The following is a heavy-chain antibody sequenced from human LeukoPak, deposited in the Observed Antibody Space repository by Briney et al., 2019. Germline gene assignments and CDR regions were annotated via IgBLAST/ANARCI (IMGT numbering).Heavy chain of an antibody. Sequence: PGGSLRLSCAASGFTFSSYAMSWVRQAPGKGLEWVSAISGSGGSTYYADSVKGRFTISRDNSKNTLYLQMNSLRGEDTAVYFCAKVQGAAAGIRRWFDPWGQGTLVTVSS. D-gene: IGHD6-13*01. CDR2: ISGSGGST. J-gene: IGHJ5*02. CDR3: AKVQGAAAGIRRWFDP. CDR1: GFTFSSYA. V-gene: IGHV3-23*01.